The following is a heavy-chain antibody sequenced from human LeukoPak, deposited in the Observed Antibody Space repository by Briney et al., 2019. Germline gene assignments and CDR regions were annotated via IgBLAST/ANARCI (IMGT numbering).Heavy chain of an antibody. Sequence: GGSLRLSCAASGFTFSSYAMSWVRQAPGKGLEWVSAITNTGLSTYYADSVKGRFTISRDNSKNTLYLQMNSLRAEDTAVYYCAKAFSYYYDSSGYDYFDYWGQGTLVTVSS. CDR2: ITNTGLST. CDR3: AKAFSYYYDSSGYDYFDY. V-gene: IGHV3-23*01. CDR1: GFTFSSYA. D-gene: IGHD3-22*01. J-gene: IGHJ4*02.